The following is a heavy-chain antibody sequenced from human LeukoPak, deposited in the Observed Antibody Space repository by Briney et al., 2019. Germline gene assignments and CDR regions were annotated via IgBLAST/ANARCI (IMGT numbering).Heavy chain of an antibody. D-gene: IGHD3-10*01. CDR1: GGSISSYY. CDR3: AREGVYYGSGHLRFYGMDV. Sequence: PSETLSLTCTVSGGSISSYYWSWIRQPPGKGLEWIGYIYYSGSTNYNPSLKSRVTISVDTSKNQFSLKLSSVTAADTAVYYCAREGVYYGSGHLRFYGMDVWGQGTTVTVSS. V-gene: IGHV4-59*01. CDR2: IYYSGST. J-gene: IGHJ6*02.